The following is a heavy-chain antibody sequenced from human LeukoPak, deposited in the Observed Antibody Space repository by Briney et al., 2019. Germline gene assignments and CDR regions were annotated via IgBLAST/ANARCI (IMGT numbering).Heavy chain of an antibody. J-gene: IGHJ3*02. CDR1: GFTFSSYA. V-gene: IGHV3-9*03. CDR3: AKDIRWELLHAFDI. D-gene: IGHD1-26*01. Sequence: GGSLRLSCAASGFTFSSYAMSWVRQAPGKGLEWVSGISWNSGSIGYADSVKGRFTISRDNAKNSLYLQMNSLRAEDMALYYCAKDIRWELLHAFDIWGQGTMVTVSS. CDR2: ISWNSGSI.